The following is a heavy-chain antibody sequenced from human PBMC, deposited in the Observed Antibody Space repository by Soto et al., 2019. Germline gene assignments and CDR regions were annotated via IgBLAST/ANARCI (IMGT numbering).Heavy chain of an antibody. J-gene: IGHJ4*02. CDR3: ARTSYCGGDCYWGHFDY. V-gene: IGHV1-69*13. CDR1: GGTFSSYA. D-gene: IGHD2-21*02. Sequence: ASVKVSCKASGGTFSSYAISWVRQAPGQGLEWMGGIIPIFGTANYAQKFQGRVTITADESTSTAYMELSSLRSEDTAVYYCARTSYCGGDCYWGHFDYWGQGTLVTVSS. CDR2: IIPIFGTA.